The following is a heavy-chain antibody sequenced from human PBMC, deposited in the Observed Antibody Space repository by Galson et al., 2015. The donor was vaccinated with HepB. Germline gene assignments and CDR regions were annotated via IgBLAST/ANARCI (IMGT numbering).Heavy chain of an antibody. CDR1: GFTVSSNY. Sequence: SLRLSGAASGFTVSSNYMSWVRLAPGKGLERVSVIYSGGSTYYADSVKGRFTISRHNSKNTLYLQMNSLRAEDTAVYYCARVSSFWSGSGSYAFDIWGQGTMVTVSS. J-gene: IGHJ3*02. CDR3: ARVSSFWSGSGSYAFDI. D-gene: IGHD3-10*01. CDR2: IYSGGST. V-gene: IGHV3-53*04.